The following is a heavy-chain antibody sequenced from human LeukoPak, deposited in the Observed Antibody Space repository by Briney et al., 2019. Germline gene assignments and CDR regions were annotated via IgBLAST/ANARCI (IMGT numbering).Heavy chain of an antibody. CDR2: ISGSGGST. CDR1: GFTFTNYS. V-gene: IGHV3-23*01. J-gene: IGHJ4*02. CDR3: AKEDDFWSGYYFDY. D-gene: IGHD3-3*01. Sequence: GGSLRLSCAASGFTFTNYSMSWVRQAPGEGLEWVSGISGSGGSTYYAESVKGRFTISRDNSKNTLYLQMNTLRAEDTAVYYCAKEDDFWSGYYFDYWGQGTLVTVSS.